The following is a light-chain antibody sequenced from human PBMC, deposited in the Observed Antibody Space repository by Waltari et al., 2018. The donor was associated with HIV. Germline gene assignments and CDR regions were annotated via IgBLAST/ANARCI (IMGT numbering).Light chain of an antibody. CDR2: EVS. J-gene: IGLJ2*01. Sequence: QSALTQPPSASGSPGQSVTISCTGTSRDAGGYNYVSWYQQHPGKAPKLLIAEVSKRPSGVPDRFSGSKSGNTASLTVSGLQAEDEADYYCSSYAGSINVLFGGGTKLAVL. CDR3: SSYAGSINVL. V-gene: IGLV2-8*01. CDR1: SRDAGGYNY.